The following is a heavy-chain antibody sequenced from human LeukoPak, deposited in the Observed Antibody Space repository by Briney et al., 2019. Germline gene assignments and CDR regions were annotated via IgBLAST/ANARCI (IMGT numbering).Heavy chain of an antibody. V-gene: IGHV3-74*01. D-gene: IGHD6-19*01. CDR1: GFTFSSFW. CDR3: ARGHGDSGNDY. CDR2: INYDGSTT. Sequence: GGSLRLSCVASGFTFSSFWMHWVRQTPEKGLVWVSRINYDGSTTSYADSVKGRFTISRDNARNTLYLQMNSLRAEDTAVYYCARGHGDSGNDYWGQGTLVTVSS. J-gene: IGHJ4*02.